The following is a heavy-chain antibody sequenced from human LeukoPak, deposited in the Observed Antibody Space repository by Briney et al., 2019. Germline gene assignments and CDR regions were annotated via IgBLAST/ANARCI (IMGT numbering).Heavy chain of an antibody. J-gene: IGHJ5*02. V-gene: IGHV4-30-2*01. CDR1: GGSISSGGYS. Sequence: SETLSLTCAVSGGSISSGGYSWSWIRQPPGKGLEWIGYIYHSGSTYYNPSLKSRVTISVDRSKNQFSLKLSSVTAPDTAVYYCARTEYCSGGSCYSWNWFDPWGQGTLVTVSS. CDR3: ARTEYCSGGSCYSWNWFDP. D-gene: IGHD2-15*01. CDR2: IYHSGST.